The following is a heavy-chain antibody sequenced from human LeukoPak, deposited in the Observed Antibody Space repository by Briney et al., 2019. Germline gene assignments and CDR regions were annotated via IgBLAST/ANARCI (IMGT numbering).Heavy chain of an antibody. D-gene: IGHD4-17*01. CDR3: AREAFNYGDHYFDY. Sequence: GGTLRLSCAASGFTLSSYWMHWVRQAPGKGLVWVSRMNSDGSSTTYADSVKGRSTISRDNAKNALYLQMSSLRAEDTAVYHCAREAFNYGDHYFDYWGQGTLVTVSS. CDR1: GFTLSSYW. J-gene: IGHJ4*02. V-gene: IGHV3-74*01. CDR2: MNSDGSST.